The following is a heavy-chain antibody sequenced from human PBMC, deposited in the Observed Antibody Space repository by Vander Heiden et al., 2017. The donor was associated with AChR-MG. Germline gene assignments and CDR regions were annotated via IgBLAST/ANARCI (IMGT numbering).Heavy chain of an antibody. J-gene: IGHJ5*02. Sequence: EVQLLESGGGLVQPGGSLRLSCAASGFTFSSYAMGWVRQAPGKGLEWVSAISGSGGSTYYADSVKGRFTISRDNSKNTLYLQMNSLRAEDTAVYYCAKDWGGSYFGNWFDPWGQGTLVTVSS. CDR2: ISGSGGST. V-gene: IGHV3-23*01. CDR3: AKDWGGSYFGNWFDP. CDR1: GFTFSSYA. D-gene: IGHD1-26*01.